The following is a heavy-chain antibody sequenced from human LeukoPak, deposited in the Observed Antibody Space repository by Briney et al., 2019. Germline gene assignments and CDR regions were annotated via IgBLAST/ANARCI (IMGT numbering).Heavy chain of an antibody. V-gene: IGHV4-38-2*02. Sequence: SETLSLTCSVSGYSITSGFYWGWIGQPLGTGLEWIGCASHSGSTYFNPSLTSRVTISVATYDTKFSLKLRSVTAADTAVYYCARAHVGVLINYYYYYMDVWGKGTPVTVSS. CDR2: ASHSGST. J-gene: IGHJ6*03. CDR3: ARAHVGVLINYYYYYMDV. CDR1: GYSITSGFY. D-gene: IGHD3-3*01.